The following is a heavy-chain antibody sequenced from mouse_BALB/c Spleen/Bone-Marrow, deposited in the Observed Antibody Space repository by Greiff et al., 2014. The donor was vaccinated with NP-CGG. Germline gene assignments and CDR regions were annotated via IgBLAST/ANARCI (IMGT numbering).Heavy chain of an antibody. CDR2: ISDGGSYT. D-gene: IGHD1-2*01. CDR3: ARDRSITTASYAMDY. CDR1: GFTFSDYY. V-gene: IGHV5-4*02. Sequence: EVQLVESGGGLVKPGGSLKLSCAASGFTFSDYYMYWVRQTPEKRLEWVATISDGGSYTYYPDSVKGRFTISRDNAKNNLYLQMSSLKSEDTAMYYCARDRSITTASYAMDYWGQGTSVTVSS. J-gene: IGHJ4*01.